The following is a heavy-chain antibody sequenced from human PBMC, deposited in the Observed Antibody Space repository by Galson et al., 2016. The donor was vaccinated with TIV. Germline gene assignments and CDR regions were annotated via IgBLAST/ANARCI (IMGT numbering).Heavy chain of an antibody. J-gene: IGHJ3*01. CDR1: GYSFTGYF. V-gene: IGHV1-2*02. Sequence: SVKVSCKASGYSFTGYFMHWVRQAPGQGLEWMGWINPKTGATTYAKEFQGRITMTRDTSASTVYMDLNRLQSDDTAVYYCARSDSYYKYALDVWGKGTTVTVSS. D-gene: IGHD3-10*01. CDR2: INPKTGAT. CDR3: ARSDSYYKYALDV.